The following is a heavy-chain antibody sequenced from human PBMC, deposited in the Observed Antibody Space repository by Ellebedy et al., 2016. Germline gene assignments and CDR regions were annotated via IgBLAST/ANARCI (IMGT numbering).Heavy chain of an antibody. J-gene: IGHJ4*02. D-gene: IGHD2-21*01. CDR3: AASWQFPDFDH. V-gene: IGHV3-23*01. CDR1: GFTFSSYA. CDR2: ISGSGDTT. Sequence: GESLKISCAASGFTFSSYAMSWVRQAPGKGLEWVSAISGSGDTTYYADSVKGRFTISRDNSKNTLYLQMNSLRAEDTAVYYCAASWQFPDFDHWGQGTLVTVSS.